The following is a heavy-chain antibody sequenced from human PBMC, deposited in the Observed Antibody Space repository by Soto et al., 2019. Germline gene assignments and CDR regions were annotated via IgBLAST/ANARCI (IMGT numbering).Heavy chain of an antibody. CDR2: IVVGSGNT. CDR1: GFTFTSSA. Sequence: SVKVSCKASGFTFTSSAVQWVRQARGQRLEWIGWIVVGSGNTNYAQKFQERVTITRDMSTSTAYMELSSLRSEDTAVYYCAADSRKSMFYYYYGMDVWGQGTTVTVSS. V-gene: IGHV1-58*01. D-gene: IGHD3-10*02. J-gene: IGHJ6*02. CDR3: AADSRKSMFYYYYGMDV.